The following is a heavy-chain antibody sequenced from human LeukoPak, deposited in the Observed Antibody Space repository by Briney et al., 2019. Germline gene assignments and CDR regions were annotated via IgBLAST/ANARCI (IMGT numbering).Heavy chain of an antibody. D-gene: IGHD2-8*02. J-gene: IGHJ4*02. V-gene: IGHV3-23*01. CDR2: ISESGGGP. CDR1: GFAFRSYV. CDR3: AKVGIGRVAFEN. Sequence: GGSLRLSCAASGFAFRSYVMTWVGQAPGRGLKGVSGISESGGGPFHADSVKGRFTISRDNSKNTLFLQMNSLRSEDTAVYYRAKVGIGRVAFENWGQGTQVTVSS.